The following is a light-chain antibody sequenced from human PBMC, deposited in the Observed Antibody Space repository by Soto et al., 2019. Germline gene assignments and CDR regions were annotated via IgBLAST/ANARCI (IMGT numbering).Light chain of an antibody. J-gene: IGLJ7*01. CDR3: AAWDDSLSGPE. CDR2: RNY. Sequence: QSALTQPPSASGTPGQRVTISCSGGSSNIGSNYVSWYQQLPGTAPKLLIYRNYARPSGVPDRFSGSKSGTSASLAISGLRSEDEGIYNCAAWDDSLSGPEFGGGTQLTVL. V-gene: IGLV1-47*01. CDR1: SSNIGSNY.